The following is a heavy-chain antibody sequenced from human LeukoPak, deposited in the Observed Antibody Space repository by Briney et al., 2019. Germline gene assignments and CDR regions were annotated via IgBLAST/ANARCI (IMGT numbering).Heavy chain of an antibody. CDR1: GYTFTDYY. CDR2: INPSGGST. V-gene: IGHV1-46*01. Sequence: GASVKVSCKASGYTFTDYYMHWVRQGPGQGLEWMGIINPSGGSTNFAQKFQGRVTMTTDTSTITVYMELSSLRSEDTAVYYCARWTTTYLDYWGQGTLVTVSS. J-gene: IGHJ4*02. D-gene: IGHD4-11*01. CDR3: ARWTTTYLDY.